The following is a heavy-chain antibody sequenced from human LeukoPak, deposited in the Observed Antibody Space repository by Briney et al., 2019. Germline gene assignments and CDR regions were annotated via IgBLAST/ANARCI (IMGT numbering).Heavy chain of an antibody. CDR2: IYYSGST. D-gene: IGHD1-1*01. CDR3: TRAGITLGATVAKGFHC. J-gene: IGHJ4*02. V-gene: IGHV4-59*01. CDR1: GGAFSTYY. Sequence: KPSETLSLTSTVAGGAFSTYYWSWIRQPPGKGLEWLGYIYYSGSTDYNPSLKSRVTMSLDTSKNQFSLILSTVTAADTAVYYCTRAGITLGATVAKGFHCWGQGTLVTVSS.